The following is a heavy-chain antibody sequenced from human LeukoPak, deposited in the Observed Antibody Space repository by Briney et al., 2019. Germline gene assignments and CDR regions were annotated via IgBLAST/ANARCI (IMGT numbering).Heavy chain of an antibody. J-gene: IGHJ4*02. CDR2: INPNSGGT. CDR3: ARDLSASVADFDY. V-gene: IGHV1-2*06. D-gene: IGHD6-19*01. Sequence: ASVKVSCEASGGTFSSYAISWVRQAPGQGLEWMGRINPNSGGTNYAQRFQGRVTMTRDTSINTAYMELSRLRSDDTAVYYCARDLSASVADFDYWGQGTLVTVSS. CDR1: GGTFSSYA.